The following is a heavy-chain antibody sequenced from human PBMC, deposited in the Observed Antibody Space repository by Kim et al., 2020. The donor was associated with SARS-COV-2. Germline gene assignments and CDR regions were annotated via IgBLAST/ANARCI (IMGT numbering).Heavy chain of an antibody. D-gene: IGHD3-22*01. J-gene: IGHJ3*02. CDR3: AKDRSSGYYYGAFDI. V-gene: IGHV3-33*06. Sequence: DSVKGRFTISRDNSNNTMYLQMNSLRAEDTAVYYCAKDRSSGYYYGAFDIWGQGTMVTVSS.